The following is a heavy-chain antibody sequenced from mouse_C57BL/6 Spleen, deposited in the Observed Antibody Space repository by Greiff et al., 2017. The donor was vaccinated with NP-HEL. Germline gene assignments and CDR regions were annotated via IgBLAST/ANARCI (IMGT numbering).Heavy chain of an antibody. V-gene: IGHV1-18*01. CDR3: ARGGGYDSWFAY. J-gene: IGHJ3*01. Sequence: EVQLQQSGPELVKPGASVKIPCKASGYTFTDYNMDWVTQSHGKSLEWIGDINPNNGGTIYNQKFKGKATLTVDKSSSTAYMELRSLTSEDTAVYYCARGGGYDSWFAYWGQGTLVTVSA. CDR1: GYTFTDYN. CDR2: INPNNGGT. D-gene: IGHD2-2*01.